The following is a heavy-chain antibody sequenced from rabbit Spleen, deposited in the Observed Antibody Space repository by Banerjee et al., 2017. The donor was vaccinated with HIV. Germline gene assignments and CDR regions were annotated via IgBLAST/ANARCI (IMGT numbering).Heavy chain of an antibody. D-gene: IGHD1-1*01. J-gene: IGHJ4*01. Sequence: QSLEESGGDLVKPGASLTLTCTASGFSFSSKWYMCWVRQAPGKGLELIACIRTTDGGTWYASWAKGRFTISKTSSTTVTLQMTSLTAADTATYFCARDVPESGYYFDLWGPGTLVTVS. V-gene: IGHV1S40*01. CDR3: ARDVPESGYYFDL. CDR2: IRTTDGGT. CDR1: GFSFSSKWY.